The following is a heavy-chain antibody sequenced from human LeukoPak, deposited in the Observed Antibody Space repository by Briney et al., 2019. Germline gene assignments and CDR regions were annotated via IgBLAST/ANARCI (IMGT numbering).Heavy chain of an antibody. CDR2: ISGGGGST. CDR3: AIDRSGWPIDY. V-gene: IGHV3-23*01. CDR1: GFTFTSYS. J-gene: IGHJ4*02. Sequence: PGGSLRLSCAASGFTFTSYSMNWVRQAPGKGLEWVSTISGGGGSTYYADSVKGRFSISRDNSKNTLYLQMNSLRAEDTAVYYCAIDRSGWPIDYWGQGTLVTVSS. D-gene: IGHD6-19*01.